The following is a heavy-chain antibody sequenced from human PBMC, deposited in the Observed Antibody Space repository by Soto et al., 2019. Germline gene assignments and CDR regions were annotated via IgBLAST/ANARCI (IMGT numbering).Heavy chain of an antibody. V-gene: IGHV1-69*01. CDR1: GGTFSSSA. CDR3: ARDLALGATTGGDDAFDI. CDR2: IIPIFGTA. Sequence: QVQLVQSGAEVKKPGSSVKVSCKASGGTFSSSAISWVRQAPGQGLEWMGGIIPIFGTANYAQKFQGRVTITADESTSTAYMELSSLRSEDTAVYYCARDLALGATTGGDDAFDIWGQGTMVTVSS. J-gene: IGHJ3*02. D-gene: IGHD1-26*01.